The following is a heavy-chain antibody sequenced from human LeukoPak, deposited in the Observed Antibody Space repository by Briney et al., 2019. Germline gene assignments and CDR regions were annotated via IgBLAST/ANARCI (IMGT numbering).Heavy chain of an antibody. CDR2: MSSTSSYI. CDR1: GFTFSTYS. Sequence: GGSLRLSCAASGFTFSTYSMNWVRQAPGKGLEWVSSMSSTSSYIYYADSVKGRFTISRDNAQKSLYLQMNSLRAEDTAVYYCARVGYSSGWYFDYWGQGTLVTVSS. V-gene: IGHV3-21*01. CDR3: ARVGYSSGWYFDY. J-gene: IGHJ4*02. D-gene: IGHD6-19*01.